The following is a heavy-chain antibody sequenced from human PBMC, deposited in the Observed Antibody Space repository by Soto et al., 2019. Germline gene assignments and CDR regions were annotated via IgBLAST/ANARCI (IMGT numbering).Heavy chain of an antibody. Sequence: GGSLRLSCSASGFIFSESTIYWVRQVPGKGLEAISAVSTSGRSTYYAGSVKDRFTISRDNSKNTLFLQMGSLRPEDTAIYYCVKQAHGLDGVAFDYWGQGTQVTVSS. J-gene: IGHJ4*02. CDR1: GFIFSEST. CDR3: VKQAHGLDGVAFDY. CDR2: VSTSGRST. D-gene: IGHD2-15*01. V-gene: IGHV3-64D*06.